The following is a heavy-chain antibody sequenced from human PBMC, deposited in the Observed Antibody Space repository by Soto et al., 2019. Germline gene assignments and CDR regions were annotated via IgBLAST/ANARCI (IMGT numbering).Heavy chain of an antibody. J-gene: IGHJ3*02. Sequence: ASVKVSCKASGYTFTSYDINWVRQATGQGLEWMGWMNPNSGNTGYAQKFQGRVTMTRNTSISTAYMELSSLRSEDTAVYYCAMRGSLIVPAAVTGAFDIWGQGTMVTVSS. CDR2: MNPNSGNT. CDR3: AMRGSLIVPAAVTGAFDI. V-gene: IGHV1-8*01. CDR1: GYTFTSYD. D-gene: IGHD2-2*01.